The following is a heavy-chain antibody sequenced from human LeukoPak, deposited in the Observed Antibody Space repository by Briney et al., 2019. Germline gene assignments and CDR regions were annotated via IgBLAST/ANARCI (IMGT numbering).Heavy chain of an antibody. CDR2: ISSNGGST. CDR1: GFTFSSYA. Sequence: GGSLRLSCAASGFTFSSYAMHWVRQAPGKGLEYVSAISSNGGSTYYANSVKGRFTISRDNSKNTLYLQMGSLRAEDTAVYYCARLPDYYSRLGAPGWGQGTLVTVSS. CDR3: ARLPDYYSRLGAPG. J-gene: IGHJ4*02. V-gene: IGHV3-64*01. D-gene: IGHD3-10*01.